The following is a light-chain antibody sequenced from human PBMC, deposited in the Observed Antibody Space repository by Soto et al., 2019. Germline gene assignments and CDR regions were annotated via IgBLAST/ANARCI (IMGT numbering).Light chain of an antibody. CDR1: QSVSSSY. J-gene: IGKJ1*01. V-gene: IGKV3-20*01. Sequence: EIVLTQSPGTLSLSPGERATLSCRASQSVSSSYLAWYQQKPGQAPRLLIYGASRRATGIPDRFSSSGSGTDCNLTISRLEPEDFTVYYCQQYGSSPPWTFGQGPKVEIK. CDR2: GAS. CDR3: QQYGSSPPWT.